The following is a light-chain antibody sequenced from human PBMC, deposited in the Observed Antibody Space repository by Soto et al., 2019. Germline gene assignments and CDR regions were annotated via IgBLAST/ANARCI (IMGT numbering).Light chain of an antibody. J-gene: IGLJ3*02. CDR1: SSDVGGYNY. V-gene: IGLV2-14*01. CDR2: EVT. Sequence: QSALTQPASVSGSPGQSITISCTGTSSDVGGYNYVSWYQQHPGQVPKLTIYEVTNRPSGVSSRFSGSKSGNTASLTISGLQAEDDADYYCSSYTNRDTWVFGGGTKVTVL. CDR3: SSYTNRDTWV.